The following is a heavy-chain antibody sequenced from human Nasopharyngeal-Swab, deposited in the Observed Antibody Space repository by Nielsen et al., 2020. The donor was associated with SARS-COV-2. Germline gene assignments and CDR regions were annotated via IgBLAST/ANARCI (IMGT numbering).Heavy chain of an antibody. CDR3: ARGQYSGSYYYYYYMDV. J-gene: IGHJ6*03. CDR1: GFTFTEYA. V-gene: IGHV3-23*01. D-gene: IGHD1-26*01. Sequence: GESLKISCVVSGFTFTEYAMSWVRQAPGKGLECVSRIVDDGHSTHYADSVKGLFTISRHNSKNTLYLQMNSLRAEDTAVYYCARGQYSGSYYYYYYMDVWGKGTTVTVSS. CDR2: IVDDGHST.